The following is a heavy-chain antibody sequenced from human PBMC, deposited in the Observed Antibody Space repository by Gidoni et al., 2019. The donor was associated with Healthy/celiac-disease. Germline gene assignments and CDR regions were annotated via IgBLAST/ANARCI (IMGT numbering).Heavy chain of an antibody. Sequence: EVQLVESGGGLVQPGRSLRLSCAASGFTFDDYAMHWVRQAPGKGLEWVSGISWNSGSIGYADSVKGRFTISRDNAKNSLYLQMNSLRAEDTALYYCATGKEGYWGQGTLVTVSS. V-gene: IGHV3-9*01. CDR1: GFTFDDYA. CDR3: ATGKEGY. CDR2: ISWNSGSI. J-gene: IGHJ4*02.